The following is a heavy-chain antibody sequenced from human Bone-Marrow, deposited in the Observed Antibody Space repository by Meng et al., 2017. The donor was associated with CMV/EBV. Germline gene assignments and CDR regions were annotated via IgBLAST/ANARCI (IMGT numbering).Heavy chain of an antibody. CDR3: ARVPGAIFDYSNVPGWFDP. CDR2: IYYSGST. Sequence: GSLRLSCAVYGGSFSGYYWSWIRQPPGKGLEWIGSIYYSGSTYYNPSLKSRVTISVDTSKNQFSLKLSSVTAADTAVYYCARVPGAIFDYSNVPGWFDPWGQGTLVTVSS. D-gene: IGHD4-11*01. CDR1: GGSFSGYY. J-gene: IGHJ5*02. V-gene: IGHV4-34*01.